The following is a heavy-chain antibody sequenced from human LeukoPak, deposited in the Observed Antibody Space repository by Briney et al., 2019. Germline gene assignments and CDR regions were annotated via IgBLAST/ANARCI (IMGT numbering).Heavy chain of an antibody. CDR2: INPSGGST. Sequence: ASVKVSCKASGYTFTSYYMHWVRQAPGQGLEWMGIINPSGGSTSYAQKFQGRVTMTRDTSTSTVYMELSSLRSEDTAVYYCARVVGYCSSTSCPTGYWGQGTLATVSS. D-gene: IGHD2-2*01. V-gene: IGHV1-46*01. CDR3: ARVVGYCSSTSCPTGY. CDR1: GYTFTSYY. J-gene: IGHJ4*02.